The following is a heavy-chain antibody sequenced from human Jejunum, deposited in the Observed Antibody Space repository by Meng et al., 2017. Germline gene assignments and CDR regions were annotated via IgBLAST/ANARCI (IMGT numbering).Heavy chain of an antibody. J-gene: IGHJ5*02. V-gene: IGHV4-39*07. CDR2: IYYSGST. Sequence: RLQESGPGLVNPAETLSLPCTVSGGSISRSSYYWGWIRQPPGKGLEWIGSIYYSGSTYYNPSLKSRVSISVDTSKNQFSLKLSSVTAADTALYYCARDPTSVVPVAIRNWFDPWGQGTLVTVSS. CDR3: ARDPTSVVPVAIRNWFDP. CDR1: GGSISRSSYY. D-gene: IGHD2-2*01.